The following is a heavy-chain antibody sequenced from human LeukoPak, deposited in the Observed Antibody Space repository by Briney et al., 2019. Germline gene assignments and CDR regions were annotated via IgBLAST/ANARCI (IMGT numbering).Heavy chain of an antibody. Sequence: SGGSLRLSCSASGFIFSSYAMHWVRQAPGKGLEYVSTIDRNGRNTYYADSLRGRFTISRDNSKNTLYLQMRSLRAEDTAVYYCVKEMLTTTSAFDYWGQGSVVTVSS. CDR3: VKEMLTTTSAFDY. J-gene: IGHJ4*02. CDR2: IDRNGRNT. D-gene: IGHD4/OR15-4a*01. V-gene: IGHV3-64D*09. CDR1: GFIFSSYA.